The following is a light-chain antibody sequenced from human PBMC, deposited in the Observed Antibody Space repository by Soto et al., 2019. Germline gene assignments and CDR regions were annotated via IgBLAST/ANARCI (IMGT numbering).Light chain of an antibody. CDR1: SSNIGSNY. V-gene: IGLV1-47*01. J-gene: IGLJ2*01. CDR2: RNN. Sequence: QSVLTQPPSASGTPGQRVTISRSGSSSNIGSNYVYWYQQLPGTVPQLLIYRNNERPSGVPDRFSGSKSGTSASLAISGLRSQDGGDYYCAAWDDSLSGVVFGGGTKLTVL. CDR3: AAWDDSLSGVV.